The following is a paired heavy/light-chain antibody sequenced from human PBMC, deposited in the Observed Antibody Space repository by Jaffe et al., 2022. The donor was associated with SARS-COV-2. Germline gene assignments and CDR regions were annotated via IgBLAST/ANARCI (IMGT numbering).Light chain of an antibody. CDR2: EHT. J-gene: IGLJ2*01. CDR3: QAWDSSVV. CDR1: KLGDKY. V-gene: IGLV3-1*01. Sequence: SYELTQPPSVSVSPGQTASITCSGDKLGDKYVCWYQQKPGQSPVLVIYEHTKRPAGIPERFSGSNSGNTATLTISGTQALDEADYYCQAWDSSVVFGGGTKLTVL.
Heavy chain of an antibody. CDR2: ISAYNGDT. CDR3: AKTQKGFFASGSPYSYYYMDI. V-gene: IGHV1-18*01. CDR1: GYTFTNFV. J-gene: IGHJ6*03. D-gene: IGHD3-10*01. Sequence: QGQLVQSGTEVRNPGASVKVSCKASGYTFTNFVISWVRQAPGQGLEWMGWISAYNGDTNYAQKLQGRVTMTTDTSTTTAYMELRSLRSDDTAVYYCAKTQKGFFASGSPYSYYYMDIWGKGTTVTVFS.